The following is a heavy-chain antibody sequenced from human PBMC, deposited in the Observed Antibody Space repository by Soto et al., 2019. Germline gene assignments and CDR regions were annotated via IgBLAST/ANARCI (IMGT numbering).Heavy chain of an antibody. CDR3: ARGFGYSYGYVPY. CDR2: INSDGSST. D-gene: IGHD5-18*01. V-gene: IGHV3-74*01. J-gene: IGHJ4*02. CDR1: GFTFSSYW. Sequence: VGSLRLSCAASGFTFSSYWMHWVRQAPGKGLVWVSRINSDGSSTSYADSVKGRFTISRDNAKNTLYLQMNSLRAEDTAVYYCARGFGYSYGYVPYWGQGTLVTVSS.